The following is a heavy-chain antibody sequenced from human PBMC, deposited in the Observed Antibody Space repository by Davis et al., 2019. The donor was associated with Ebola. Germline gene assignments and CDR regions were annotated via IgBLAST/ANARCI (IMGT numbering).Heavy chain of an antibody. CDR3: ARASSNYYDSSGYYYMDNWFDP. D-gene: IGHD3-22*01. CDR1: GYTFTSYA. CDR2: INAGNGNT. V-gene: IGHV1-3*01. J-gene: IGHJ5*02. Sequence: AASVKVSCKASGYTFTSYAMHWVRQAPGQRLEWMGWINAGNGNTKYSQKFQGRVTITRDTSASTAYMELSSLRSDDTAVYYCARASSNYYDSSGYYYMDNWFDPWGQGTLVTVSS.